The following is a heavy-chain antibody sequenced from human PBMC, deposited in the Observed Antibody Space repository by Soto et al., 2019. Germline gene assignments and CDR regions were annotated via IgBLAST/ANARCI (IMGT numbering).Heavy chain of an antibody. D-gene: IGHD4-17*01. Sequence: EVQLLESGGGLVQPGGSLILSCAASGFTFSSYAMSWVRQAPGKGLEWVSAISGSGGSTYYADSVKGRFTISRDNSKNTLYQQMNSLRAEDTAVYYCAKDRRVYGDYELGSFDYWGQGTLVTVSS. J-gene: IGHJ4*02. CDR1: GFTFSSYA. CDR2: ISGSGGST. V-gene: IGHV3-23*01. CDR3: AKDRRVYGDYELGSFDY.